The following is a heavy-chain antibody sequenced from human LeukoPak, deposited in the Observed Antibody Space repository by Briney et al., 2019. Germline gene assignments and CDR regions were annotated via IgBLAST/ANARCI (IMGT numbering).Heavy chain of an antibody. CDR1: RFTFSRYS. J-gene: IGHJ4*02. D-gene: IGHD2-2*02. CDR3: AKLYEIPDY. Sequence: GGSLRLSCAASRFTFSRYSMKWVRQAPGKGLEWVAVISYDGSNKYYADSVKGRFTISRDNSKNTLYLQMNSLRAEDTAVYYCAKLYEIPDYWGQGTLVTVSS. V-gene: IGHV3-30*18. CDR2: ISYDGSNK.